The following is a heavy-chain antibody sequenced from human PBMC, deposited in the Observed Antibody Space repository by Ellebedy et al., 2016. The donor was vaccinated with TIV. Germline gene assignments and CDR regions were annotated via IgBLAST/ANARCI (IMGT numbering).Heavy chain of an antibody. CDR2: INPSGGST. Sequence: ASVKVSCXASGYTFSSYFMHWVRQAPGQGLEWMGIINPSGGSTSYAQKFQGRVTLTRDTSTSTVYMELSSLRSEDTAVYYCERDLVGGVTADYWGQGTLVTVSS. V-gene: IGHV1-46*01. D-gene: IGHD3-10*01. J-gene: IGHJ4*02. CDR1: GYTFSSYF. CDR3: ERDLVGGVTADY.